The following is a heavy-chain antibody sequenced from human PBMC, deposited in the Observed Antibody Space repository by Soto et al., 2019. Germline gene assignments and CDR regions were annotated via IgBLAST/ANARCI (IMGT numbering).Heavy chain of an antibody. J-gene: IGHJ3*02. CDR3: ARYSVVVVPAAMDDAFDI. V-gene: IGHV1-69*02. Sequence: SVKVSCKASGGTFSSYTISWVRQAPGQGLEWMGRIIPILGIANYAQKFQGRVTITADKSTSTAYMELSSLRSEDTAVYYCARYSVVVVPAAMDDAFDIWGQGTMVTVS. CDR2: IIPILGIA. D-gene: IGHD2-2*01. CDR1: GGTFSSYT.